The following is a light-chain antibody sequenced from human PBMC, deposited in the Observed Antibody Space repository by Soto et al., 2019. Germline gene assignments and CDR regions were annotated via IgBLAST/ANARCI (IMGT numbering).Light chain of an antibody. CDR3: QSYDSSLSAVV. CDR1: SSNIGAGYD. Sequence: QSVLTQPPSVSGAPGQRVTISCTGSSSNIGAGYDVHWYQHLPGTAPKLLTYGNTNRPSGVPDRFSGSKSGTSASLAITGLQAEDEADYYCQSYDSSLSAVVFGGGTKLTVL. CDR2: GNT. J-gene: IGLJ2*01. V-gene: IGLV1-40*01.